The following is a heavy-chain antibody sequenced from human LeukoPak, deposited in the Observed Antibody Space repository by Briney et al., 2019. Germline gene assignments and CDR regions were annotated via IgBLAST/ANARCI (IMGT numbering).Heavy chain of an antibody. J-gene: IGHJ4*02. D-gene: IGHD5-24*01. CDR2: ISSTGGDK. CDR3: ARGENGSFDR. V-gene: IGHV3-11*01. CDR1: GVTFEDYY. Sequence: GGSLRLSCKGSGVTFEDYYLSWIRQAPGKGLEWISYISSTGGDKFYADPVKGRFIISRDNAMNSVYTEMNDLTAEDTAFYYCARGENGSFDRWGQGTLVIVSS.